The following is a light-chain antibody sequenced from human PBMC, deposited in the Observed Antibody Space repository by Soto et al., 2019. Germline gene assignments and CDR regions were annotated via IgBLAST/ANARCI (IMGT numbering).Light chain of an antibody. CDR2: GAS. Sequence: EIVLTQSPGTLSLSPGETATLSCRASQSVSSSYLAWYQQKPGQAPRLLIYGASSRATAIPDKFSGSGSGTDFTLTISRLEPEDFAVYYCQQYVSSHTFGQGTKLEIK. CDR3: QQYVSSHT. J-gene: IGKJ2*01. V-gene: IGKV3-20*01. CDR1: QSVSSSY.